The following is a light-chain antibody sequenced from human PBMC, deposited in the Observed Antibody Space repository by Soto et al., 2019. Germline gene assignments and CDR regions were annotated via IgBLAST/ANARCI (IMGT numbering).Light chain of an antibody. J-gene: IGLJ3*02. CDR2: EVS. CDR3: SSYTTSSTRV. Sequence: QSALTQPASVSGSPGQPITISCTGTSSDVGGYKFVSWYQQHPGKAPKLMIYEVSNRPSGVSNRFSGSKSGNTASLTISGLQAEDEADYYCSSYTTSSTRVFGGGTKVTVL. CDR1: SSDVGGYKF. V-gene: IGLV2-14*01.